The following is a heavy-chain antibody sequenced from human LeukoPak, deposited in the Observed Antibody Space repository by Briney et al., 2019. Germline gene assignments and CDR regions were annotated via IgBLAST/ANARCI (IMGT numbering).Heavy chain of an antibody. CDR3: AKMGQFWSGYYNGWFAP. CDR2: INHSGST. J-gene: IGHJ5*02. CDR1: GGSFSGYY. V-gene: IGHV4-34*01. D-gene: IGHD3-3*01. Sequence: SETLSLTCAVYGGSFSGYYWSWIRQPPGKGLEWIGEINHSGSTNYNPSLKSRVTISVDTSKNQFSLKLSSVTAADTAVYYCAKMGQFWSGYYNGWFAPWGQGTLVTVSS.